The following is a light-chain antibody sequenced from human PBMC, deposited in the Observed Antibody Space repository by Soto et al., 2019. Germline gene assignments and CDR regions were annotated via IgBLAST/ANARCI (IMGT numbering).Light chain of an antibody. CDR1: SSNIGAGYD. J-gene: IGLJ7*01. CDR3: QSYDNSLSASV. Sequence: QPVLTQPPSVSGAPGRRVTISCTGSSSNIGAGYDVHWYQQLPGTVPKLLIYENNNRPSGVPDRFSGSRSGASASLAITGLQPEDEADYYCQSYDNSLSASVFGGGTQLTVL. V-gene: IGLV1-40*01. CDR2: ENN.